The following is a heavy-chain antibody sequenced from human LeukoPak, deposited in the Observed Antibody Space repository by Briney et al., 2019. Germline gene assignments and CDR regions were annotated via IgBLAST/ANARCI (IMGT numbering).Heavy chain of an antibody. Sequence: GGSLRLSCAASGFTFSSYAMTWVRQAPGKGLEWVSSIRGSGANTYYAGFVQGRFTISRDNSKNTLYLQMNSLRAEDTAVYYCANPGIQLWDYWGQGTLVTVSS. CDR1: GFTFSSYA. CDR2: IRGSGANT. V-gene: IGHV3-23*01. CDR3: ANPGIQLWDY. D-gene: IGHD5-18*01. J-gene: IGHJ4*02.